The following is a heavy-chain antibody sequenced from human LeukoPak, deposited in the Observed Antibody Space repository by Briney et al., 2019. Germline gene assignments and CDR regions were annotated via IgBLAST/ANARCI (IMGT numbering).Heavy chain of an antibody. CDR3: ARQDIVVVPAAPYFDY. J-gene: IGHJ4*02. D-gene: IGHD2-2*01. CDR2: INESDGGT. V-gene: IGHV3-23*01. Sequence: GGSLRLSCAASGFTFNNHAMAWVRRAPGEGLEWVSGINESDGGTYYADSVKGRFTISRDNSKNTLYLQMNSLRVEDTAVYYCARQDIVVVPAAPYFDYWGQGTLVTVSS. CDR1: GFTFNNHA.